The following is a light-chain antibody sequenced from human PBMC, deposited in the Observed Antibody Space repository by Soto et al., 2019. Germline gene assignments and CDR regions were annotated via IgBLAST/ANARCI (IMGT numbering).Light chain of an antibody. V-gene: IGKV3-15*01. CDR2: GAS. CDR1: QSVSRH. CDR3: QQYNNWPWT. Sequence: LVMTQSPATFSVSTLEIPTLSCRASQSVSRHLAWYQQKPGQAPRLLIYGASTRATSFPARFSGSGSGTGFTLTISSLQSEDFAVYYCQQYNNWPWTCGQGTKVDIK. J-gene: IGKJ1*01.